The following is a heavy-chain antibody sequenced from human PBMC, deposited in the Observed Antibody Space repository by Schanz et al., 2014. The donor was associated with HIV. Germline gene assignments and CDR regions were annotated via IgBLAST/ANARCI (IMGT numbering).Heavy chain of an antibody. CDR1: EGTFSSSA. Sequence: QEQLVQSGPEVRRPGSSVKVSCKASEGTFSSSAISWVRQAPGQGLEWMGIINPSGGSTTYAQKFQGRVTMTRDTSTRTVHMELSSLRSDDTAVYYCARMSPSSTSYGDAFDVWGQGTMITVSS. D-gene: IGHD2-2*01. CDR2: INPSGGST. J-gene: IGHJ3*01. V-gene: IGHV1-46*01. CDR3: ARMSPSSTSYGDAFDV.